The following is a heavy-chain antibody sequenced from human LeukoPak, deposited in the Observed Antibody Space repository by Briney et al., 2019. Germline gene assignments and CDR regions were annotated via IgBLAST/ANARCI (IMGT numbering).Heavy chain of an antibody. Sequence: SETLSLTCAVYGGSFSGYYWSWFRQPPGKGLEWIGEINHSGSTNYNPSLKSRVTISVDTSKNQFSLKLSSVTAADTAVYYCARGVPPPDIVVVPAALTRFDPWGQGTLVTVSS. J-gene: IGHJ5*02. V-gene: IGHV4-34*01. D-gene: IGHD2-2*01. CDR2: INHSGST. CDR3: ARGVPPPDIVVVPAALTRFDP. CDR1: GGSFSGYY.